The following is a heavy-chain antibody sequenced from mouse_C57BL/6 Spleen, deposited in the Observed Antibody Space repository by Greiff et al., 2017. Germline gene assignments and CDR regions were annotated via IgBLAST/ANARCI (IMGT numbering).Heavy chain of an antibody. J-gene: IGHJ3*01. D-gene: IGHD2-2*01. CDR2: ISYDGSN. Sequence: DVQLQESGPGLVKPSQSLSLTCSVTGYSITSGYYWNWIRQFPGNKLEWMGYISYDGSNNYNPSLKNRISITRDTSKNQFFLKLNSVTTEDTATYYCARENGYGAYWGQGTLVTVSA. V-gene: IGHV3-6*01. CDR3: ARENGYGAY. CDR1: GYSITSGYY.